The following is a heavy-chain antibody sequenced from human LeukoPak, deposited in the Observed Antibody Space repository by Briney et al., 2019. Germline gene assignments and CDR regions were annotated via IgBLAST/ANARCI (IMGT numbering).Heavy chain of an antibody. Sequence: GGSLRLSCAASGFTFSGYTINWVRQAPGKGLEWVSSISSSSSYIYYADSVKGRFTISRHNAKNSLYLQMNSLRAEDTAVYYCAKDVPYGGNSRAFDIWGQGTMVTVSS. J-gene: IGHJ3*02. CDR1: GFTFSGYT. D-gene: IGHD4-23*01. CDR3: AKDVPYGGNSRAFDI. V-gene: IGHV3-21*04. CDR2: ISSSSSYI.